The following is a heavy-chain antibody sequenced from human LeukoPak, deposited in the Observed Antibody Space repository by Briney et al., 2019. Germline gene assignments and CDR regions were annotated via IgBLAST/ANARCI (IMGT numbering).Heavy chain of an antibody. J-gene: IGHJ6*03. V-gene: IGHV4-39*01. CDR2: IYYTGNT. Sequence: SETLSLTCTVSGISISSSNSCWGWIRQPPGKGLEWIGSIYYTGNTYYNASLKSRVTISIDTSKNQISLRLTSVTAADTAMYYCARTQPGIAVAGFLIISPMDVWGKGTTVTVSS. D-gene: IGHD6-19*01. CDR1: GISISSSNSC. CDR3: ARTQPGIAVAGFLIISPMDV.